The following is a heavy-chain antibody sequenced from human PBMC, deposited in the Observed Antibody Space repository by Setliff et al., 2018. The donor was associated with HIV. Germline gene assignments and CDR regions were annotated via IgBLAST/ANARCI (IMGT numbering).Heavy chain of an antibody. V-gene: IGHV1-69*10. Sequence: ASVKVSCKASGGVFSTYGMHWVRQAPGQGFEWVGGIFPVASIPNYAQKFQDRVTITADESTTTVYMEMRSLTSGDTALYYCARGPLYGYDRGYFDYWGQGTLVTVSS. J-gene: IGHJ4*02. CDR2: IFPVASIP. CDR1: GGVFSTYG. CDR3: ARGPLYGYDRGYFDY. D-gene: IGHD5-12*01.